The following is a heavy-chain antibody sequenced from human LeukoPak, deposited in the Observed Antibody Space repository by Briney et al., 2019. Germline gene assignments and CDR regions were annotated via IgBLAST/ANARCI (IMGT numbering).Heavy chain of an antibody. D-gene: IGHD6-13*01. J-gene: IGHJ4*02. CDR3: ARVPVDSSSWAFDY. V-gene: IGHV3-66*02. CDR1: GFTVSSNY. CDR2: IYSGGST. Sequence: GGSPRLSCAASGFTVSSNYMSWVRQAPGKGLEWVSVIYSGGSTYYADSVKGRFTISRDNSKNTLYLQMNSLRAEDTAVYYCARVPVDSSSWAFDYWGQGTLVTVSS.